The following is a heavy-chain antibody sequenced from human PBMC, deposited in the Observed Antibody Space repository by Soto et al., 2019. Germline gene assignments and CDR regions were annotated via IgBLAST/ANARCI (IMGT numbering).Heavy chain of an antibody. V-gene: IGHV1-3*01. Sequence: ASVKVSCKASGYTFTNYAMHWVRQAPGQRLEWMGWINAGNGNTKYSQKFQGSVTITRDTSASTVYMELSSLRSEDTAVYYCARTITMVRRDAMDVWGQGNTVTVSS. CDR3: ARTITMVRRDAMDV. CDR2: INAGNGNT. CDR1: GYTFTNYA. D-gene: IGHD3-10*01. J-gene: IGHJ6*01.